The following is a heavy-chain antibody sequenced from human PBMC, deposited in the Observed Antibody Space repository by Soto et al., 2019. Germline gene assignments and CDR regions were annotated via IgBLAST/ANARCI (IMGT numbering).Heavy chain of an antibody. J-gene: IGHJ5*02. CDR2: ISSYNGNT. CDR3: ATFSCSRTSCYIGGFDP. V-gene: IGHV1-18*04. CDR1: GYTFSSYG. D-gene: IGHD2-2*02. Sequence: VSVKVSCKASGYTFSSYGVTWVRQAPGQGLEWMGWISSYNGNTNYAQKLLGRVTMTTDTSTSTAYMELRSLRSDDTAIYYCATFSCSRTSCYIGGFDPWGHGNMVTVYS.